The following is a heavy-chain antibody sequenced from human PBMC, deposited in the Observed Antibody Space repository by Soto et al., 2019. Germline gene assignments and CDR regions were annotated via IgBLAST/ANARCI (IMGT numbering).Heavy chain of an antibody. Sequence: QLQLQESGPGLVKPSETLSLTCTVSGDSISSSSYYWGWIRQPPGKGLEWIGSVYFTGSTYYNPSLKSRVTISVDTSKNQFSLKLSSVTAADTAVYYCARHTGYYYDTWGQGTLVTVSS. V-gene: IGHV4-39*01. CDR2: VYFTGST. J-gene: IGHJ4*02. D-gene: IGHD1-1*01. CDR1: GDSISSSSYY. CDR3: ARHTGYYYDT.